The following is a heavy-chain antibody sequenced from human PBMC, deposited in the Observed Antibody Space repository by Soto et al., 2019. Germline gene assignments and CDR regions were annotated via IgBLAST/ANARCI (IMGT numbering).Heavy chain of an antibody. CDR2: ISYDGSNK. CDR1: GFPFSSYC. Sequence: TGGSLSLSCAASGFPFSSYCMHWVRQAPGKGLEWVAVISYDGSNKYYADSVKGRFTISRDNSKNTLYLQMNSLRAEDTAVYYCAYDFWSGRTYGMDVWGQGTTVTVSS. V-gene: IGHV3-30*03. D-gene: IGHD3-3*01. CDR3: AYDFWSGRTYGMDV. J-gene: IGHJ6*02.